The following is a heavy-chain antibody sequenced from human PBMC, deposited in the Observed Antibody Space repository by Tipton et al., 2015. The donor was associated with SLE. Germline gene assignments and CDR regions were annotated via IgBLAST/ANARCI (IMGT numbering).Heavy chain of an antibody. CDR3: AGSGYYEQNAFDI. CDR1: GGSFSGYY. V-gene: IGHV4-34*01. D-gene: IGHD1-26*01. Sequence: TLSLTCAVYGGSFSGYYWSWIRQPPGKGLEWIGEINHSGSTNYNPSLKSRVTISVDTSKNQFSLKLSSVTAADTAVYYCAGSGYYEQNAFDIWGQGTMVTVSS. CDR2: INHSGST. J-gene: IGHJ3*02.